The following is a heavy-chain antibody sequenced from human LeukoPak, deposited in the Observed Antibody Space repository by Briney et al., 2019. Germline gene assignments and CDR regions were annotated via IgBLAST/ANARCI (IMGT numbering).Heavy chain of an antibody. D-gene: IGHD5-18*01. CDR1: GFTFSSYE. Sequence: PGGSLRLSCEASGFTFSSYEMNWVRQAPGKGLEWVSFISSGGSPIYYADSVKGRFTVSRDNYKNSLYLQMNSPRAEDTAVYYCARPFRTHRYGPHDAFDIWGQGTMVTVSS. CDR2: ISSGGSPI. J-gene: IGHJ3*02. CDR3: ARPFRTHRYGPHDAFDI. V-gene: IGHV3-48*03.